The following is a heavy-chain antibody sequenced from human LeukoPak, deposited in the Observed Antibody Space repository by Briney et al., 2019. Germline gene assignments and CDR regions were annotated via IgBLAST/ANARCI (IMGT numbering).Heavy chain of an antibody. CDR1: GFTFSSYA. Sequence: PGGSLRLSCAASGFTFSSYAMSWVRQAPGKGLEWVANIKQDGSEKYYVDSVKGRFTISRDNAKNSLYLQMNSLRAEDTAVYYCARWSPKSITIFGVVMAFDYWGQGTLVTVSS. V-gene: IGHV3-7*01. J-gene: IGHJ4*02. D-gene: IGHD3-3*01. CDR2: IKQDGSEK. CDR3: ARWSPKSITIFGVVMAFDY.